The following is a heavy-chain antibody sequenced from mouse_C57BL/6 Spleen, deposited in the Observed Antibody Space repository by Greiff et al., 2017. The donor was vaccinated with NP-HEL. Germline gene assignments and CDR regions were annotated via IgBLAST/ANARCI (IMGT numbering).Heavy chain of an antibody. V-gene: IGHV1-69*01. Sequence: QVQLQQPGAELVMPGASVKLSCKASGYTFTSYWMHWVKQRPGQGLEWIGEIDPSDSYTNYNQKFKGKSTLTVDKSSSTAYMQLSSLTSEDSAVYYCARCEVTAGPFAYWGQGTLVTVSA. CDR3: ARCEVTAGPFAY. CDR2: IDPSDSYT. J-gene: IGHJ3*01. CDR1: GYTFTSYW. D-gene: IGHD2-2*01.